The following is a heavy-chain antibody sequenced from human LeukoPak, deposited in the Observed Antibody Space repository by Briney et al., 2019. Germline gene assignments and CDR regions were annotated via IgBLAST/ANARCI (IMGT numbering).Heavy chain of an antibody. D-gene: IGHD6-6*01. CDR3: ARSRPSPFDYFDY. CDR1: GFTFSSYS. CDR2: ISSSSSYI. Sequence: GGSLRLSCAASGFTFSSYSMNWVRQAPGKGLEWVSSISSSSSYIYYADSVKGRFTISRDNAKNSLYLQMNSLRAEDTAVYYCARSRPSPFDYFDYWGQGTLVTVSS. J-gene: IGHJ4*02. V-gene: IGHV3-21*01.